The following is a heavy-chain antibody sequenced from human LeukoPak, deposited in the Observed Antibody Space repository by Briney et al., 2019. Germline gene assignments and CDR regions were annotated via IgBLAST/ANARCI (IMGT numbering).Heavy chain of an antibody. V-gene: IGHV1-8*01. CDR1: GYTFTSDD. CDR3: VRSVVPGAIVWFDP. D-gene: IGHD2-2*01. Sequence: ASVKVSCKASGYTFTSDDINWVRQATGQGLEWMGWMNPNSGNAGYTQKFQGRVSMTRDTATNTAHMELSSLRSDDTAVYYCVRSVVPGAIVWFDPWGQGTLVTVSS. CDR2: MNPNSGNA. J-gene: IGHJ5*02.